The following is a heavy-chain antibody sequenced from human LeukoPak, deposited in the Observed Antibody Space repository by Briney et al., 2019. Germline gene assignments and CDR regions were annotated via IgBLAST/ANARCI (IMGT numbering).Heavy chain of an antibody. D-gene: IGHD3-10*01. Sequence: SEALSLTCTVSGASISSYFWSWIRQPPGKGLEWIGYMSSRGSTNYNPSLESRVTISVDTSKNQISLKLTSVTAADTAVYYCAREREPHGAGTYFDYWGQGTLVTISS. J-gene: IGHJ4*02. CDR1: GASISSYF. CDR3: AREREPHGAGTYFDY. V-gene: IGHV4-59*01. CDR2: MSSRGST.